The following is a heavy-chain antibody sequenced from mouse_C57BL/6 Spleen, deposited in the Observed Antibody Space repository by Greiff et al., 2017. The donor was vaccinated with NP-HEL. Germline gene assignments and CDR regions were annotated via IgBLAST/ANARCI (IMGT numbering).Heavy chain of an antibody. CDR2: INPSSGYT. D-gene: IGHD2-4*01. J-gene: IGHJ4*01. V-gene: IGHV1-4*01. CDR1: GYTFTSYT. CDR3: ARGYEYGEGGAMDY. Sequence: VQLQQSGAELARPGASVKMSCKASGYTFTSYTMHWVKQRPGQGLEWIGYINPSSGYTKYNQKFKDKATLTADKSSSTAYMQLSSLTSEDSAVYYCARGYEYGEGGAMDYWGQGTSVTVSS.